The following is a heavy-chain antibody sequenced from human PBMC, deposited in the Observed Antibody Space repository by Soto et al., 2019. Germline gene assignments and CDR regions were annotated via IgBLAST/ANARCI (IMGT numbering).Heavy chain of an antibody. J-gene: IGHJ4*02. V-gene: IGHV3-23*01. D-gene: IGHD3-16*01. Sequence: PGGSLRLSCTASRFTFSSYAMSWVRQAPGKGLEWVSVMSGRDGSTNHADSVKGRFTISRDNSKNTLYLQMNSLRAEDTAVYYCAKYRWGGSAGTGGYFDSWGQGTLVTVSS. CDR2: MSGRDGST. CDR3: AKYRWGGSAGTGGYFDS. CDR1: RFTFSSYA.